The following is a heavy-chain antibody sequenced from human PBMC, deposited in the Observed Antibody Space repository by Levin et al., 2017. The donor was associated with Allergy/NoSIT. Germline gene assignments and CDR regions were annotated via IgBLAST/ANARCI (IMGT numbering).Heavy chain of an antibody. CDR3: ARDERRFGDHRWFDP. CDR1: GGSISSSY. Sequence: SQTLSLTCTVSGGSISSSYWSWIRQPPGKGLEWIGYIYYSGSTNYNPSLKSRVTISVDTSKNQFSLKLSSVTAADTAVYYCARDERRFGDHRWFDPWGQGTLVTVSS. CDR2: IYYSGST. V-gene: IGHV4-59*01. D-gene: IGHD3-10*01. J-gene: IGHJ5*02.